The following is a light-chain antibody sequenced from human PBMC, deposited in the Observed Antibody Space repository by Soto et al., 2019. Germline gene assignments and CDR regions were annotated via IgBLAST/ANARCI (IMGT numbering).Light chain of an antibody. J-gene: IGLJ1*01. Sequence: QSVLTQPASVTVSPAQSITISCTGTSSDVGGYNYVSWYQQHPGKAPKLMIYEVSNRPSGVSNRFSGSKSGNTASLTISGLQAEDEADYYCSSYTSSIYVFGTGSKVTVL. CDR1: SSDVGGYNY. V-gene: IGLV2-14*01. CDR3: SSYTSSIYV. CDR2: EVS.